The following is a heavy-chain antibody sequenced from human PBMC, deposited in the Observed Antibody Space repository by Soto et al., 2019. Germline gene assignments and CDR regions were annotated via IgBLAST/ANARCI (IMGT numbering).Heavy chain of an antibody. CDR3: ARDYRNLWLGP. D-gene: IGHD1-7*01. CDR1: GFTFSSYW. J-gene: IGHJ5*02. Sequence: EVQLVESGGALVQPGGSLRLSCAASGFTFSSYWMYWVRQGPGKRLVWVSGINGDGSRINYADSVKCRITISRDNAKNTRYLQMNSLRAEDTAVYYCARDYRNLWLGPWGQGTLVTVSS. V-gene: IGHV3-74*01. CDR2: INGDGSRI.